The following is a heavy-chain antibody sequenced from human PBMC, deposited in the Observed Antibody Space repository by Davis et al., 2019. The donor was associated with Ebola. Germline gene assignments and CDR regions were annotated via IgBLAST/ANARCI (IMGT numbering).Heavy chain of an antibody. V-gene: IGHV3-23*01. CDR2: ISGSGGST. D-gene: IGHD6-6*01. J-gene: IGHJ6*02. CDR3: AKLSSFALDV. CDR1: GFTFSNYA. Sequence: PGGSLRLSCTASGFTFSNYAMSWVRQAPGKGLDWVSSISGSGGSTYYADSVKGRFTISRDNSKNTLYLQMNSLRAEDTAVYYCAKLSSFALDVWGRGTTVTVSS.